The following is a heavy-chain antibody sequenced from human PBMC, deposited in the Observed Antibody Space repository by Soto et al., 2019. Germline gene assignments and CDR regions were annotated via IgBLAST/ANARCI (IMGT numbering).Heavy chain of an antibody. D-gene: IGHD2-15*01. Sequence: QVQLQESGPGLVKPSETLSLTCTVSGGSVSSGSYYWSWIRQPPGKGLEWIGYIYYSGSTNYNPSLKSRVTISVDTSKNQFSLKLSSVTAADTAVYYCARGRDYCSGGSCYGGDDYWGQGTLVTVSS. CDR1: GGSVSSGSYY. J-gene: IGHJ4*02. CDR3: ARGRDYCSGGSCYGGDDY. CDR2: IYYSGST. V-gene: IGHV4-61*01.